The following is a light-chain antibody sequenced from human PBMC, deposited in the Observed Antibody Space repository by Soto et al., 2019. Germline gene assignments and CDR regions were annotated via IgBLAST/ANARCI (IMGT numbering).Light chain of an antibody. V-gene: IGKV3-15*01. Sequence: ERVMTQSPATLSVSPGERATLSCRASQSVSSNLAWYHQKPGQAPRLLIYGASTRATGIPARCSGSGSGTEFNLTISSLQSEDFAVYDCQHYNSWPLIFTFGPGTKVDVK. CDR1: QSVSSN. CDR2: GAS. CDR3: QHYNSWPLIFT. J-gene: IGKJ3*01.